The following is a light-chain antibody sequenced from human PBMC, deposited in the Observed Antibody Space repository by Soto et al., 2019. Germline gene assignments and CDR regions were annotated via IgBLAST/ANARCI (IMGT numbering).Light chain of an antibody. CDR1: SSDVGSYNY. CDR3: SSYAGRNSYV. Sequence: QSALTQPPSASGSPGQSVTISCTGTSSDVGSYNYVSWYQQHPGKAPKLMIYEVSKRPSGVPDRFSGSKSGNTASLTVSGLQADDEADYYCSSYAGRNSYVFGTGTKLTVL. CDR2: EVS. J-gene: IGLJ1*01. V-gene: IGLV2-8*01.